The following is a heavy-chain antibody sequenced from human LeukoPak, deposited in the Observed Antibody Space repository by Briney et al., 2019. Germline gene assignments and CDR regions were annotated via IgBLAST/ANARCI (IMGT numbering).Heavy chain of an antibody. V-gene: IGHV3-30*04. J-gene: IGHJ3*02. D-gene: IGHD6-13*01. CDR2: ISDDGSSK. CDR3: ARDRTARAAADAFDI. Sequence: PGRSLRLSCVTSGFTFSNHAMHWVRQGPGKGLEWVAVISDDGSSKFYADSVKGRFTIFRDNSKNTLFLQINSLRPEDTAVYYCARDRTARAAADAFDIWGQGTMVTVSS. CDR1: GFTFSNHA.